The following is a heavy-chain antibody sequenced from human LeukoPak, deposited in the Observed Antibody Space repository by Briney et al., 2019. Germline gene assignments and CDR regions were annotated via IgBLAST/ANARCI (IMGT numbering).Heavy chain of an antibody. V-gene: IGHV3-53*01. CDR1: GFSVNDNY. J-gene: IGHJ4*02. CDR3: ASGAVGARKFYSDPFHY. CDR2: LYAAGAA. Sequence: PGGSLRLSCAAPGFSVNDNYVSWVRQAPGKGLEWVSILYAAGAANYADSVRGRFIIARDSSKNTVFLEMNSLNAEDTAIYYCASGAVGARKFYSDPFHYWAQGTLVTVSS. D-gene: IGHD2-15*01.